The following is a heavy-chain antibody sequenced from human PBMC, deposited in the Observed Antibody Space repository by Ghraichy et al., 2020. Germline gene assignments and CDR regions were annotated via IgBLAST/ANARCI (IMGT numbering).Heavy chain of an antibody. CDR2: ISGSGRNT. CDR1: GFSLSDYA. Sequence: GESLNISCEASGFSLSDYAMSWVRQAPGKGLEWVSGISGSGRNTFYADSVKGRFTISRDRSKSTLSLQMNSLRAEDTAVYYCAKGFGVVRFYYYYGMDVWGQGTTVTVSS. CDR3: AKGFGVVRFYYYYGMDV. J-gene: IGHJ6*02. V-gene: IGHV3-23*01. D-gene: IGHD3-3*01.